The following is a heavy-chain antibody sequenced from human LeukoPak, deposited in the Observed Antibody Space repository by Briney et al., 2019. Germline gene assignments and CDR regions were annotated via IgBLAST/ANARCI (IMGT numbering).Heavy chain of an antibody. V-gene: IGHV3-7*01. J-gene: IGHJ4*02. CDR1: GFTFSSYW. CDR3: ARDLEVTTWNYFDY. Sequence: GGSLGLSCAASGFTFSSYWMSWVRQAPGKGLEWVANIKQDGSEKYYVDSMKGRFTISRDNAKNSLYLQMNSLRAEDTAVYYCARDLEVTTWNYFDYWGQGTLVTVSS. CDR2: IKQDGSEK. D-gene: IGHD4-17*01.